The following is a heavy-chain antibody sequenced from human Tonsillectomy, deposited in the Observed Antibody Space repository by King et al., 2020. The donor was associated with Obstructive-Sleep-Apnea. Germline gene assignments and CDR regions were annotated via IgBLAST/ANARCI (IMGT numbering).Heavy chain of an antibody. Sequence: VQLVESGGGLVQPGGSLRLSCAASGFTFSSYAMSWVRQAPGKGLEWVSAISGSGGSTYYADSVKGRFTISRDNSKNTLYLQMNSLRAEDTAVYYCAKDSNPVLITMIVVVIPGNLDYWGQGTLVTVSS. CDR2: ISGSGGST. J-gene: IGHJ4*02. D-gene: IGHD3-22*01. CDR1: GFTFSSYA. CDR3: AKDSNPVLITMIVVVIPGNLDY. V-gene: IGHV3-23*04.